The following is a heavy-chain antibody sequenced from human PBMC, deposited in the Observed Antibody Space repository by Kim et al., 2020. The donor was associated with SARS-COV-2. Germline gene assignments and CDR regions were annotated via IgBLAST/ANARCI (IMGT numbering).Heavy chain of an antibody. CDR1: GGSISSYY. CDR3: ARAHYYDSSGYYYYFDY. Sequence: SETLSLTCTVSGGSISSYYWSWIRQPPGKGLEWIGYIYYSGSTNYNPSLKSRVTISVDTSKNQFSLKLSSVTAADTAVYYCARAHYYDSSGYYYYFDYWGQGTLVTVSS. D-gene: IGHD3-22*01. J-gene: IGHJ4*02. CDR2: IYYSGST. V-gene: IGHV4-59*01.